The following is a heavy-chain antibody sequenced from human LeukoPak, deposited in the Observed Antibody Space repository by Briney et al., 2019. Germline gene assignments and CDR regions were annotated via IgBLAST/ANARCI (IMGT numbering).Heavy chain of an antibody. D-gene: IGHD1-26*01. CDR3: ARDSRWYNGRYYDEGIDY. Sequence: GGSLRLSCTGSGFTFSGYWMHWVRQAPREGLVWVSRINSDGSDMSYADSVKGRFTISRDNAKNTVYLQMNSLRVEDTAVYYCARDSRWYNGRYYDEGIDYWGQGTLVTVSS. V-gene: IGHV3-74*01. CDR2: INSDGSDM. CDR1: GFTFSGYW. J-gene: IGHJ4*02.